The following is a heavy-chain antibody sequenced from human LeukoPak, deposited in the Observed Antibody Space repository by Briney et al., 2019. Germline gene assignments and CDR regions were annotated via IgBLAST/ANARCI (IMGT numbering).Heavy chain of an antibody. CDR3: ASHLWDTSGYHLIKAFDI. Sequence: GGSLRLSCAASGFTFSGYNLNWVRQAPGKGLEWVSSISSSGSYIYYSDSVKGRFTISRDNAKNSLYLQMNSLRAEDAAVYYCASHLWDTSGYHLIKAFDIWGQGTMVTVSS. J-gene: IGHJ3*02. D-gene: IGHD3-22*01. CDR1: GFTFSGYN. CDR2: ISSSGSYI. V-gene: IGHV3-21*01.